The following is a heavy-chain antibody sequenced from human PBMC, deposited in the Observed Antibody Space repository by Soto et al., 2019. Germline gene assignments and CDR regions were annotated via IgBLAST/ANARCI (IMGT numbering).Heavy chain of an antibody. CDR1: GGSVSSSSYS. Sequence: PSETLSLTCTVSGGSVSSSSYSWGWIRQSPGKGLEWIGTIYSSENTYYNPSLLSRVTISVDTSKNEFSLRLSSVTAADTAVYYCARLNGYCIIINCHGYYGMHVWVPTPTVT. CDR3: ARLNGYCIIINCHGYYGMHV. D-gene: IGHD2-2*03. CDR2: IYSSENT. J-gene: IGHJ6*02. V-gene: IGHV4-39*01.